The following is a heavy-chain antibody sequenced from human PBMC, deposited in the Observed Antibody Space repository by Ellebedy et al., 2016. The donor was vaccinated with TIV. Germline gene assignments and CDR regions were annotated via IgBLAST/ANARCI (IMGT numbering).Heavy chain of an antibody. D-gene: IGHD7-27*01. CDR2: KWYDGSNK. V-gene: IGHV3-33*03. Sequence: GESLKISCAASGFPFSSYGLHRVRQAPGKGLGLVEVKWYDGSNKYYADSVKGRFTISRDNRKHSLYLQMNSLRTEDTALYYCAKGPMGTYYFDYWGQGTLVTVSS. CDR1: GFPFSSYG. CDR3: AKGPMGTYYFDY. J-gene: IGHJ4*02.